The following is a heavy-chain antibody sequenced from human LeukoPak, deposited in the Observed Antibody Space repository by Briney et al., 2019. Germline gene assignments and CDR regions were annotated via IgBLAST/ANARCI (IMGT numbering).Heavy chain of an antibody. CDR3: ARDVSWFGELFDY. D-gene: IGHD3-10*01. CDR2: ISGSGGST. CDR1: GFTFSSYA. V-gene: IGHV3-23*01. Sequence: GGSLRLSCAASGFTFSSYAMSWVRQAPGKGLEWVSAISGSGGSTYYADSVKGRFTISRDNSKNTLYLQMNSLRAEDTAVYYCARDVSWFGELFDYWGQGTLVTVSS. J-gene: IGHJ4*02.